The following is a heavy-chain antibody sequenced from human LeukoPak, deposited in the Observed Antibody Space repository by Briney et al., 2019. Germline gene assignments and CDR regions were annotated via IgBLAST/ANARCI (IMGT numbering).Heavy chain of an antibody. CDR2: ISPNSGGT. V-gene: IGHV1-2*02. CDR3: ARGTTYYDILTGFWGLDV. CDR1: GYTFTGYY. J-gene: IGHJ6*02. D-gene: IGHD3-9*01. Sequence: ASVKVSCKASGYTFTGYYLHWVRQAPGQGLEWLGWISPNSGGTNYAQNFRGRVTMTRDTSISTAYMELSSLRSDDTAVYYCARGTTYYDILTGFWGLDVWGQGTTVTVSS.